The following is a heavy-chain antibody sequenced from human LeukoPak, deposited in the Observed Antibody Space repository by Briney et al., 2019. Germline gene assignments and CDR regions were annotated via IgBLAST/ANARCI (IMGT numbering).Heavy chain of an antibody. V-gene: IGHV4-34*01. Sequence: SETLSLTCAVYGGSFSGYYWSGIRQPPGKGLEWMGEINHSGSTNYNPSLKSRVTISGDTSKIQFCLNLRSVTAAEGDGYFCARVGYSYVINGWSRTGLGAYPTKYYYHMDVWGKGTTVTGSS. D-gene: IGHD5-18*01. CDR2: INHSGST. J-gene: IGHJ6*03. CDR1: GGSFSGYY. CDR3: ARVGYSYVINGWSRTGLGAYPTKYYYHMDV.